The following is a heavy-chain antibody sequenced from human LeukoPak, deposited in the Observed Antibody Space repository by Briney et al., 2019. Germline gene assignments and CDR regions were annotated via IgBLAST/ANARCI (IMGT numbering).Heavy chain of an antibody. V-gene: IGHV3-48*04. J-gene: IGHJ3*02. Sequence: PGGSLRLSCAASGFTFSSYSMNWIRQAPGKGLEWVSYISSSGSTIYYADSVKGRFTISRDNAKNSLYLQMNSLRAEDTAVYYCARDRGYDILTGYYSGGAFDIWGQGTMVTVSS. CDR1: GFTFSSYS. D-gene: IGHD3-9*01. CDR2: ISSSGSTI. CDR3: ARDRGYDILTGYYSGGAFDI.